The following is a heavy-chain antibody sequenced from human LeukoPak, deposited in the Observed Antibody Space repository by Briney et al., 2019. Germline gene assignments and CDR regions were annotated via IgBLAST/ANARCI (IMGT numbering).Heavy chain of an antibody. V-gene: IGHV4-34*01. CDR1: GVSFSGYY. CDR3: ARVGSEYSGSLPRDY. D-gene: IGHD1-26*01. CDR2: INHSGST. Sequence: SETLSLTCAVYGVSFSGYYWSWIRQPPGKGLEWIGEINHSGSTNYNPSLKSRVTISVDTSKNQFSLKLSSVTAADTAVYYCARVGSEYSGSLPRDYWGQGTLVTVSS. J-gene: IGHJ4*02.